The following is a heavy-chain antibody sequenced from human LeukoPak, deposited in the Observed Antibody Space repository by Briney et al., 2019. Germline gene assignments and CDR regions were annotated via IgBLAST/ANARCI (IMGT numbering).Heavy chain of an antibody. J-gene: IGHJ4*02. D-gene: IGHD3-22*01. CDR3: AKGYESSRYSIDN. CDR1: GFTFSSYS. V-gene: IGHV3-23*01. Sequence: GGSLRLSCAASGFTFSSYSMTWVRQAPGKGLEWVSGTSGSGGDTYYADPVKGRFTISRDNSKNTLFLQMNSLRAEDTAVYYCAKGYESSRYSIDNWGQGTLVTVSS. CDR2: TSGSGGDT.